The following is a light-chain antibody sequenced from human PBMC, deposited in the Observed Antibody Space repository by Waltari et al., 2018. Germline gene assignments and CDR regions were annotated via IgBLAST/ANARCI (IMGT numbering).Light chain of an antibody. J-gene: IGKJ1*01. V-gene: IGKV4-1*01. CDR1: QSLFYSSNNKNY. CDR2: WAS. Sequence: DIVLAQSPDSLAVSLGERVTINCKSSQSLFYSSNNKNYLAWYQHKPGQAPNLLVSWASSRESGVPNRFSGTGSGTDFTLTISGLQAEDVAVYYCQQHYSSPWTFGQGTKVEIK. CDR3: QQHYSSPWT.